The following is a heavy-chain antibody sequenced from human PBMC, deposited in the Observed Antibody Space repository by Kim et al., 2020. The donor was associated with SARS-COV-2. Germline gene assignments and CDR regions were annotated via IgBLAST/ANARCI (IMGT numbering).Heavy chain of an antibody. CDR1: GGSISSYY. J-gene: IGHJ5*02. V-gene: IGHV4-59*01. D-gene: IGHD4-17*01. Sequence: SETLSLTCTVSGGSISSYYWSWIRQPPGKGLEWIGYIYYSGSTNYNPSLKSRVTISVDTSKNQFSLKLSSVTAADTAVYYCARDLITVTKRGRWFDPWGQGTLVTVSS. CDR3: ARDLITVTKRGRWFDP. CDR2: IYYSGST.